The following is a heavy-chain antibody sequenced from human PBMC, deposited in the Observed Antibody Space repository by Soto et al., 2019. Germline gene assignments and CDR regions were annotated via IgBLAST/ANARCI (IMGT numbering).Heavy chain of an antibody. CDR3: ARASGFYSSSWYGHYYGMDV. J-gene: IGHJ6*02. D-gene: IGHD6-13*01. CDR2: ISSSSSYI. Sequence: PGGSLRLSCAASGFTFSSYSMNWVRQAPGKGLEWVSSISSSSSYIYYADSVKGRFTISRDNAKNSLYLQMNSLRAEDTAVYYCARASGFYSSSWYGHYYGMDVWGQGTTVTVSS. V-gene: IGHV3-21*01. CDR1: GFTFSSYS.